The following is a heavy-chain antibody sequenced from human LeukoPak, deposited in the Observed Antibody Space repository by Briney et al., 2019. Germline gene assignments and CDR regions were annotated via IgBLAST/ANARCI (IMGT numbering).Heavy chain of an antibody. D-gene: IGHD3-3*01. CDR1: GFTFSSYG. J-gene: IGHJ5*02. CDR2: ISYDGSNK. V-gene: IGHV3-30*03. Sequence: GGSLRLSYAASGFTFSSYGMHWVRQAPGKGLEWVAVISYDGSNKYYADSVKGRFTISRDNSKNTLYLQMNSLRAEDTAAYYCARIFLNWFDPWGQGTLVTVSS. CDR3: ARIFLNWFDP.